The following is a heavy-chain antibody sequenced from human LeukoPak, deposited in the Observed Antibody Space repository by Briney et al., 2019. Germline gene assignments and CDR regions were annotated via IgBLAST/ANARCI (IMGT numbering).Heavy chain of an antibody. J-gene: IGHJ5*01. CDR2: VNPNSGDT. D-gene: IGHD1-26*01. Sequence: ASVKVSCKASGYTFTGYYLHWVRQAPGQGLEWMGCVNPNSGDTNYAQKFQGSVTMTRDTSISTVYMELSRLRSDGTAVYYCARASGSYWWFDSWGQGTLVTVSS. CDR3: ARASGSYWWFDS. V-gene: IGHV1-2*02. CDR1: GYTFTGYY.